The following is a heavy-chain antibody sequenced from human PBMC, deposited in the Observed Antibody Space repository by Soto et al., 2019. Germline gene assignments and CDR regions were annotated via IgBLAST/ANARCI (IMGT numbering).Heavy chain of an antibody. CDR1: GFTFSSYG. CDR2: IWYDGSNK. V-gene: IGHV3-33*01. CDR3: ARDRNRAMARLRNYFDY. Sequence: GGSLRLSCAASGFTFSSYGMHWVRQAPGKGLEWVAVIWYDGSNKYYADSVKGRFTISRDNSKNTLYLQMNSLRAEDTAVYYCARDRNRAMARLRNYFDYWGQGTLVTVSS. D-gene: IGHD3-16*01. J-gene: IGHJ4*02.